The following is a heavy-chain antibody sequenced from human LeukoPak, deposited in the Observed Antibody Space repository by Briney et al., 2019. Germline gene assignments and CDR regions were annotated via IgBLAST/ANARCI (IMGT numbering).Heavy chain of an antibody. J-gene: IGHJ4*02. CDR1: GVTISSGGYY. CDR3: ASQAATTAEPFDF. Sequence: SETLSLTCTVSGVTISSGGYYWSRIRQHPGKGLEWIGYIYYSGSSYYNPSLKSRIAISVDTSKNQFSLELSSVTAADTAVYYCASQAATTAEPFDFWGQGTLVTVSS. D-gene: IGHD6-25*01. CDR2: IYYSGSS. V-gene: IGHV4-31*03.